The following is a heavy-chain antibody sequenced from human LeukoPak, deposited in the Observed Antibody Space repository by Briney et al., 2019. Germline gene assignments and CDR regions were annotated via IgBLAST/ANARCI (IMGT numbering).Heavy chain of an antibody. CDR2: IIPTFGTA. CDR3: ARAGNWNYSDYYYMDV. J-gene: IGHJ6*03. V-gene: IGHV1-69*05. Sequence: PVKFSCKASGATSSSYAISWGRKAPGQGLEWMGGIIPTFGTANYAQKFQGRVPITTDESTSTAYMELSSLRSGDTAVYSCARAGNWNYSDYYYMDVWGKGTTVTVSS. CDR1: GATSSSYA. D-gene: IGHD1-7*01.